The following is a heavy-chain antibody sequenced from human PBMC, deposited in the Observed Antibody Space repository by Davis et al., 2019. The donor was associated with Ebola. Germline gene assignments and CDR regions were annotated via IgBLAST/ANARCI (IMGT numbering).Heavy chain of an antibody. CDR1: GFTFSSYA. CDR2: ISGSGGST. V-gene: IGHV3-23*01. Sequence: GESLKISCAASGFTFSSYAMSWVRQAPGKGLEWVSAISGSGGSTYYADSVKGRFTISRDNSKNTLYLQMNSLRAEDTAVYYCAKGHDFPYYYYYGMDVWGQGTTVTVSS. CDR3: AKGHDFPYYYYYGMDV. D-gene: IGHD3-3*01. J-gene: IGHJ6*02.